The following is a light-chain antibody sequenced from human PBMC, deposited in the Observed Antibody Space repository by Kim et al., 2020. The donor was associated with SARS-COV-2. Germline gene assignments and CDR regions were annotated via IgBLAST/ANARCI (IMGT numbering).Light chain of an antibody. Sequence: EIVLTQSPGTLSLSPGERATLSCRASQSVSLNYLAWYQQKPGQAPSLLIHGASIRATGIPDRFSGRGSGTDFTLTITRVAPEDFAVYYCHQYSTSPWTFGQGTKLEIK. CDR2: GAS. V-gene: IGKV3-20*01. J-gene: IGKJ1*01. CDR1: QSVSLNY. CDR3: HQYSTSPWT.